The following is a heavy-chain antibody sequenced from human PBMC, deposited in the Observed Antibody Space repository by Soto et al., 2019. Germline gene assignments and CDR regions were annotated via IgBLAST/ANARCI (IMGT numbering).Heavy chain of an antibody. V-gene: IGHV1-69*02. CDR2: IIPILGIA. CDR3: ATTYIAVACPYYFDY. CDR1: GGTFSSYT. Sequence: ASVKVSCKASGGTFSSYTISWVRQAPGQGLEWMGRIIPILGIANYAQKFQGRVTITADKSTSTAYMELSSLRSEDTAVYYCATTYIAVACPYYFDYWGQGTLVTVSS. J-gene: IGHJ4*02. D-gene: IGHD6-19*01.